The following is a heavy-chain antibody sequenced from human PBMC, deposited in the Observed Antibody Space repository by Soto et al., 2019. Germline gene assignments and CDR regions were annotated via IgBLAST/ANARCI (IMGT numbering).Heavy chain of an antibody. J-gene: IGHJ4*02. CDR1: GFTFSSYS. Sequence: AGGSLRLSCAASGFTFSSYSMNWVRQAPGKGLEWVSSISSSSSYIYYADSVKGRFTISRDNAKNSLYLQMNSLRAEDTAVYYCARDAALAAAGFYFDYWGQGTLVTVSS. CDR3: ARDAALAAAGFYFDY. CDR2: ISSSSSYI. D-gene: IGHD6-13*01. V-gene: IGHV3-21*01.